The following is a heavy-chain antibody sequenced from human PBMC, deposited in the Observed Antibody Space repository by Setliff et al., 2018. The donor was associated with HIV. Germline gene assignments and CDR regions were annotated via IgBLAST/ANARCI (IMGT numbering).Heavy chain of an antibody. CDR1: GYSISSGFY. CDR3: ARDKMEAPAGTKGYYYYYGMDV. J-gene: IGHJ6*02. Sequence: SETLSLTCAVSGYSISSGFYWGWIRQPPGKGLEWIGTIYHSGSTYYNPSLKSRVTISVDTSKNQFSLKLSSVTAADTAVYYCARDKMEAPAGTKGYYYYYGMDVWGQGTTVTVSS. D-gene: IGHD2-2*01. V-gene: IGHV4-38-2*02. CDR2: IYHSGST.